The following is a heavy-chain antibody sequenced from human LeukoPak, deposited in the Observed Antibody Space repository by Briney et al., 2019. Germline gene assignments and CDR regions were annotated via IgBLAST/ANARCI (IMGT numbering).Heavy chain of an antibody. V-gene: IGHV1-69*13. D-gene: IGHD6-13*01. CDR1: GGTFSSYA. J-gene: IGHJ3*02. CDR2: IIPIFGTA. CDR3: ARVSSSWRNDAFDI. Sequence: ASVKVSCKASGGTFSSYAISWVRQAPGQGLEWMGGIIPIFGTANYAQKFQGRVTITADESTSTAYMELSSLRSEDTAVYYCARVSSSWRNDAFDIWGQGTMVTVSS.